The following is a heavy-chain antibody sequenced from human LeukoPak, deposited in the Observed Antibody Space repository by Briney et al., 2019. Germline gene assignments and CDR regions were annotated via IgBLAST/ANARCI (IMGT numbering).Heavy chain of an antibody. V-gene: IGHV3-21*01. CDR2: ISSSSSYI. D-gene: IGHD5-24*01. CDR3: AREGLQSYDY. J-gene: IGHJ4*02. CDR1: GFTFSSYS. Sequence: PGGSLRLSCAASGFTFSSYSMNWVRQAPGKRLEWVSSISSSSSYIYYADSVKGRFTISRDNAKNSLYLQMNSLRAEDTAVYYCAREGLQSYDYWGQGTLVTVSS.